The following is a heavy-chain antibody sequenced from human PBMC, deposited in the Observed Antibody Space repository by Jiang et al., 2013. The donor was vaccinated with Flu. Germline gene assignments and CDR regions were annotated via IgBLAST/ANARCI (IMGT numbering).Heavy chain of an antibody. CDR3: AKVRGLRFLEWCRLDY. Sequence: AASGFTFSSYGMHWVRQAPGKGLEWVAVISYDGSNKYYADSVKGRFTISRDNSKNTLYLQMNSLRAEDTAVYYCAKVRGLRFLEWCRLDYWGQGTLVTVSS. CDR2: ISYDGSNK. V-gene: IGHV3-30*18. J-gene: IGHJ4*02. D-gene: IGHD3-3*01. CDR1: GFTFSSYG.